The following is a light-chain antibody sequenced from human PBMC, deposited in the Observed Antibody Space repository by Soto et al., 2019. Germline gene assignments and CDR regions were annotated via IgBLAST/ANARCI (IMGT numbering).Light chain of an antibody. Sequence: DIQVTQSPSSLSASVGDRVTITCRASQSITNYLNWYQQKPGKSPKLLIYAASSLQVGVPSRFSGSGSGTDFTLTISSLQPEDFATYYCQQSYSNPLTFGPGTKVDI. J-gene: IGKJ3*01. CDR2: AAS. CDR3: QQSYSNPLT. V-gene: IGKV1-39*01. CDR1: QSITNY.